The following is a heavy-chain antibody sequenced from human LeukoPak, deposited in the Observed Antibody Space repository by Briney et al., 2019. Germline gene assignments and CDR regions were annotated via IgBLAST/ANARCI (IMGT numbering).Heavy chain of an antibody. CDR1: GGSISTYC. V-gene: IGHV4-59*01. D-gene: IGHD3-10*01. CDR2: IYYRGSA. Sequence: SETLSLTCTVSGGSISTYCWSWIRQPPGKGLEWLGYIYYRGSANYNPSLKSRLTISVDTSKNQLSLKLTSVTAADTAMYYCARAGDYYSSGSYLGYWGQGTLVTVSS. CDR3: ARAGDYYSSGSYLGY. J-gene: IGHJ4*02.